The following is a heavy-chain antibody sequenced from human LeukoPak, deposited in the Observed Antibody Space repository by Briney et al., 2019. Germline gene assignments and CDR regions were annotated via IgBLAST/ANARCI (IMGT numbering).Heavy chain of an antibody. D-gene: IGHD2-15*01. V-gene: IGHV3-23*01. CDR3: AKGWHRSSRGDFDH. CDR2: ISGSGDST. CDR1: GFTFSSYG. J-gene: IGHJ4*02. Sequence: GGSLRLSCAASGFTFSSYGMHWVRQAPGKGLEWVSGISGSGDSTYYADSVKGRCTISRDNSKNTLYLQMSSLRAEDTAVYYCAKGWHRSSRGDFDHWGQGTLVTVSS.